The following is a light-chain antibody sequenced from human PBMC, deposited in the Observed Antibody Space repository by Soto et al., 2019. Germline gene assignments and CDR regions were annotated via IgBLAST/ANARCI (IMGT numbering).Light chain of an antibody. Sequence: DIQLTQSPSTLSASVGDRVTITCRASQSISSWLAWYQQKPGKAPKLLIYKTSTLESGVPSRFSGSGSGTEFTLTISSLQPDDFATYYCQYYNNYCWTFGQGTKVEIK. CDR2: KTS. CDR3: QYYNNYCWT. CDR1: QSISSW. V-gene: IGKV1-5*03. J-gene: IGKJ1*01.